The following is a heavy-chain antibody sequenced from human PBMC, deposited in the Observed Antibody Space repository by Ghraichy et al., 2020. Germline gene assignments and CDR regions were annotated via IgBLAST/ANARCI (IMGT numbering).Heavy chain of an antibody. CDR1: GFTFSSYG. V-gene: IGHV3-30*18. Sequence: SCAASGFTFSSYGMHWVRQAPGKGLEWVAVISYDGSNKYYADSVKGRFTISRDNSKNTLYLQMNSLRAEDTAVYYCAKSRRVVVVVAAIDYWGQGTLVTVSS. D-gene: IGHD2-15*01. J-gene: IGHJ4*02. CDR3: AKSRRVVVVVAAIDY. CDR2: ISYDGSNK.